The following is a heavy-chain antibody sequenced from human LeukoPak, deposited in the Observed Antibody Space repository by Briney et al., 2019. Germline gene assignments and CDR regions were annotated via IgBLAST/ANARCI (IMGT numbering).Heavy chain of an antibody. Sequence: PSETLSLTCTVSGGSISSYYWSRIRQPPGKGLEWIGYIYYSGSTNYNPSLKSRVTISVDTSKNQFSLKLSSVTAADTAVYYCARDGYKEMFDYWGQGTLVTVSS. J-gene: IGHJ4*02. D-gene: IGHD5-24*01. CDR1: GGSISSYY. CDR2: IYYSGST. CDR3: ARDGYKEMFDY. V-gene: IGHV4-59*01.